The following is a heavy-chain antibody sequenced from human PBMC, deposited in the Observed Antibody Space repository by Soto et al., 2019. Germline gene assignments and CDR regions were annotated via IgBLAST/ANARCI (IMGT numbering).Heavy chain of an antibody. CDR1: GLTFSDYY. CDR3: ARDQIPGPPDYCDY. V-gene: IGHV3-30-3*01. Sequence: QSGGSLRLSCAASGLTFSDYYMSWIRQAPGKGLEWVAVISYNGDTTYYAESVKGRFTISRGNSKNTLYLQMNSLRAEDTAVYYCARDQIPGPPDYCDYWGQGTLVTVSS. J-gene: IGHJ4*02. CDR2: ISYNGDTT.